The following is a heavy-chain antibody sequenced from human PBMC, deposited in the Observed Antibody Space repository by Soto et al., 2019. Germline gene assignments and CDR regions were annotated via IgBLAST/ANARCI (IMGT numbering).Heavy chain of an antibody. Sequence: QVQLQESGPGQVKPSGTLSLTCAVSGDSVSSPYYWCWVRQPPGKGLEWIGEVFHTGTTSYNPSLRSRVTISMDKSNNQFSLDLSSVTAADTAVYYCARSAGWYAVHSWGPGTLVIVSS. CDR2: VFHTGTT. D-gene: IGHD6-19*01. V-gene: IGHV4-4*02. CDR3: ARSAGWYAVHS. J-gene: IGHJ4*02. CDR1: GDSVSSPYY.